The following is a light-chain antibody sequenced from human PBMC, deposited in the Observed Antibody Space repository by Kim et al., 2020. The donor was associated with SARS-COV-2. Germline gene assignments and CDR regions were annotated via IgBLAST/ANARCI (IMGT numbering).Light chain of an antibody. V-gene: IGKV1-9*01. CDR1: KDIRDH. Sequence: AVLGERDTITCRAKKDIRDHLAGYQHNPEKAPKLLIYAASTLQTGVPSRFSGSGSGTEFTLTISSLQPEDCATYFCQQYNFYPRTFGQGTKVDIK. CDR3: QQYNFYPRT. J-gene: IGKJ1*01. CDR2: AAS.